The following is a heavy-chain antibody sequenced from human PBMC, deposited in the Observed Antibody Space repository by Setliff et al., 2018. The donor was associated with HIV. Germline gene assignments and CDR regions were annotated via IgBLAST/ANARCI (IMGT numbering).Heavy chain of an antibody. CDR3: ARYDMPSSHSSGYYYDS. CDR1: GGSINSGNNY. CDR2: IYYSGTT. Sequence: SETLSLTCTVSGGSINSGNNYWSWIRQHPGKGLEWIGFIYYSGTTYYNPSLKSRVTISVDTSKNQFSLKLSSVTAADTAIYYCARYDMPSSHSSGYYYDSWGQGALVTVSS. J-gene: IGHJ5*01. D-gene: IGHD3-22*01. V-gene: IGHV4-31*03.